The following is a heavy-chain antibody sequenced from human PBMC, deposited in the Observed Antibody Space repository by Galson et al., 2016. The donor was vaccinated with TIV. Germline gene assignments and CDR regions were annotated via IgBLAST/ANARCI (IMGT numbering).Heavy chain of an antibody. J-gene: IGHJ6*02. CDR2: IYDDGKK. V-gene: IGHV3-66*02. CDR3: ARDRRHCGNECFLRSYYGRDV. CDR1: GLIVTDHS. D-gene: IGHD2-21*01. Sequence: SLRLSCAASGLIVTDHSMTWVRQAPGKGLEWVALIYDDGKKMYADSVQGRFTISRDRSTNVLYVQMTSLRGEDTAVYFCARDRRHCGNECFLRSYYGRDVWGQGTTVTVSS.